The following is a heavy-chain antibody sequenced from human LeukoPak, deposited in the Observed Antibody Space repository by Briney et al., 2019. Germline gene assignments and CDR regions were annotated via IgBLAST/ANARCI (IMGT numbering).Heavy chain of an antibody. Sequence: SETLSLTCSVSGGSISSNYWSWIPQPAGKGLEWIGRIHTSGSTNYNPSLKSRVTMSVDTSKNQFSLKLSSVTAADTAVYYCARVFSGSYDSWGQGTLVTVSS. CDR1: GGSISSNY. CDR3: ARVFSGSYDS. D-gene: IGHD3-10*01. J-gene: IGHJ5*01. CDR2: IHTSGST. V-gene: IGHV4-4*07.